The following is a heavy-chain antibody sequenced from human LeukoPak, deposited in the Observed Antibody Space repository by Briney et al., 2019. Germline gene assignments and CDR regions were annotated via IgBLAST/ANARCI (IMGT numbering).Heavy chain of an antibody. CDR3: ARCARRGGSYRLEYFDY. CDR1: GYTLTELS. D-gene: IGHD3-16*02. CDR2: FDPEDGET. Sequence: ASVKVSCKVSGYTLTELSMHWVRQAPGKGLEWMGGFDPEDGETIYAQKFQGRVTMTEDTSTDTAYMELSSLRSEDTAVYYCARCARRGGSYRLEYFDYWGQGTLVTVSS. J-gene: IGHJ4*02. V-gene: IGHV1-24*01.